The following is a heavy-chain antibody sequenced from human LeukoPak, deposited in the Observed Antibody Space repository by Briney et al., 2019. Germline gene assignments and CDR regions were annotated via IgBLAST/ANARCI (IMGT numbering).Heavy chain of an antibody. J-gene: IGHJ4*02. CDR3: AKVLHRYCSGGSCYSLDY. D-gene: IGHD2-15*01. CDR2: ISGSGGST. CDR1: GFTFSSYA. V-gene: IGHV3-23*01. Sequence: PGASLRLSCAASGFTFSSYAMGWVRQAPGKGLEWVSAISGSGGSTCYADSVKGRFTISRDNSKNTLYLQMNSLRAEDTAVYYCAKVLHRYCSGGSCYSLDYWGQGTLVTVSS.